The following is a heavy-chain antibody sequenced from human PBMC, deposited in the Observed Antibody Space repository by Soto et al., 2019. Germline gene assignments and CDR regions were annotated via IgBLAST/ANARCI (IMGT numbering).Heavy chain of an antibody. CDR2: IIPIFGTA. J-gene: IGHJ6*02. Sequence: QVQLVQSGAEVKKPGSSVKVSCKASGGTFSSYAISWVRQAPGQGLEWMGGIIPIFGTANYAQKFQGRVTITADESRSTAYMEGSRLRSEDTAVYYCARPLWFAESPSHYYYGMAVWGQGTTVTVSS. CDR1: GGTFSSYA. D-gene: IGHD3-10*01. V-gene: IGHV1-69*01. CDR3: ARPLWFAESPSHYYYGMAV.